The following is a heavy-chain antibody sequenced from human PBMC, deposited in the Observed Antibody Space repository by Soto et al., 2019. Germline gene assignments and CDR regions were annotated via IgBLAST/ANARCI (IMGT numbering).Heavy chain of an antibody. Sequence: PGGSMRLACAASGFSFSSHAMHWVRQAPGKGLGWLAFISYDGYDKGYADSVKGRFSISRDNSKNALFLQLNSLRAEDTAVFYCVAEYGTKEFDIWGQGTAVTVSS. D-gene: IGHD4-17*01. J-gene: IGHJ3*02. CDR1: GFSFSSHA. V-gene: IGHV3-30*14. CDR3: VAEYGTKEFDI. CDR2: ISYDGYDK.